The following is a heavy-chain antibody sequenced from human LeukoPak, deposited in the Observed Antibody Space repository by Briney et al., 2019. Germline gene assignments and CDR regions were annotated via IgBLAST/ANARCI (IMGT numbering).Heavy chain of an antibody. CDR2: INHSGTT. Sequence: SETLSLTCTVSGGPISSYYWRWIRPPPGKGLEWIGYINHSGTTNYNPSLKSRVTISVDTSKNQFSLKLSSVTAADTAVYYCARGDHASECWGQGTLVTVSS. CDR3: ARGDHASEC. J-gene: IGHJ4*02. D-gene: IGHD3-16*01. CDR1: GGPISSYY. V-gene: IGHV4-59*01.